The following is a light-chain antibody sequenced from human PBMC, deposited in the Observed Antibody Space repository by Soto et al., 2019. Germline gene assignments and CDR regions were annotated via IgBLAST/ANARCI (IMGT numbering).Light chain of an antibody. CDR2: GAS. Sequence: EIVLTQSTGTLSLSPGERATLSCRASQSVSSSYLAWYQQKPGQAPRLLIYGASSRATGIPDRFSGSGSGTDFILTISRLEPEDFALYYCQHYGSALLFTFGPGTKVDIK. J-gene: IGKJ3*01. V-gene: IGKV3-20*01. CDR1: QSVSSSY. CDR3: QHYGSALLFT.